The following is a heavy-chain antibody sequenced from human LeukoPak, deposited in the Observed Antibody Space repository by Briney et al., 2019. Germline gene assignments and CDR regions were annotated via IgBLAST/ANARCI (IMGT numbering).Heavy chain of an antibody. V-gene: IGHV3-23*01. D-gene: IGHD1-1*01. CDR1: GFTFSSYA. CDR2: ISGSGGST. J-gene: IGHJ4*02. Sequence: GGSLRLSCAASGFTFSSYAMSWVRQAPGKGLEWVSAISGSGGSTYYADSVKGRFTISRDNSKNTLYLQMNSLRAEDTAVYYCAKDQSFWNDVLGDYWGQGTLVTVSS. CDR3: AKDQSFWNDVLGDY.